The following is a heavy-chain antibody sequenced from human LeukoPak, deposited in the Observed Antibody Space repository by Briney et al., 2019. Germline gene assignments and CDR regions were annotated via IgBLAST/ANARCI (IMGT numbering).Heavy chain of an antibody. V-gene: IGHV3-21*01. CDR3: ARGGYSYDY. Sequence: GGSLRLSCAASGFTFSSYTMNWVRQAPGKGLEWVSSISSSSSYINYADSVKGRFTISRDNAKNSLYLQMNSLRAEDTAVYYCARGGYSYDYWGQGTLVTVSS. CDR2: ISSSSSYI. D-gene: IGHD5-18*01. J-gene: IGHJ4*02. CDR1: GFTFSSYT.